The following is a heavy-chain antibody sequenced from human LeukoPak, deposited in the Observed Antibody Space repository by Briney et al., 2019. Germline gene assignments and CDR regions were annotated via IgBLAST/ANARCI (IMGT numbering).Heavy chain of an antibody. CDR2: IIPIFGTA. CDR1: GGTFSSYA. CDR3: ARDYAYSSSWYQGRWFDP. J-gene: IGHJ5*02. V-gene: IGHV1-69*13. Sequence: ASVKVSCKASGGTFSSYAISWVRRAPGQGLEWMGGIIPIFGTANYAQKFQGRVTITADESTSTAYMELSSLRSEDTAVYYCARDYAYSSSWYQGRWFDPWGQGTLVTVSS. D-gene: IGHD6-13*01.